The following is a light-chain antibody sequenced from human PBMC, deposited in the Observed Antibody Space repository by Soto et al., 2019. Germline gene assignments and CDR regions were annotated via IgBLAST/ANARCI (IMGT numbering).Light chain of an antibody. CDR2: GAS. V-gene: IGKV3-20*01. J-gene: IGKJ1*01. CDR3: QQYGGSPRT. CDR1: QSVSSS. Sequence: EIVLTQSPGTLSLSPGEGATLSCRASQSVSSSLAWYQQKRGQAPRLLIHGASSRATGIPDRFSGSGSGTDFTLTISRLXXXXXXXYYCQQYGGSPRTFGQGTKVEVK.